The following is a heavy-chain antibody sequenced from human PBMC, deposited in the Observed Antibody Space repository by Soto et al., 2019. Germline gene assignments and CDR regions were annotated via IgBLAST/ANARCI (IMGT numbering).Heavy chain of an antibody. CDR3: ARGAYSNKAFDY. CDR2: ISYDGSNK. Sequence: QVQLVESGGGVVQPGRFLRLSCAASGFTFSSYAMHWVRQAPGKGLEWVAVISYDGSNKYYADSVKGRFTISRDNSKNTLYLQMNSLRAEDTAVYYCARGAYSNKAFDYWGQGTLVTVSS. V-gene: IGHV3-30-3*01. D-gene: IGHD4-4*01. J-gene: IGHJ4*02. CDR1: GFTFSSYA.